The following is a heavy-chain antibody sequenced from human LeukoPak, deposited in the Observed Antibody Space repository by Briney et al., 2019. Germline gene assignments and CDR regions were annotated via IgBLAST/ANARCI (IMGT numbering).Heavy chain of an antibody. CDR3: ARGGFTLTREDPFDI. J-gene: IGHJ3*02. Sequence: GGSLRLSCVASGFPFGTYDMSWVRQAPGKGLEWVSSTTSDSSHIYYAVSVRGRFTMSRDNAKNSLYLRMDSLRAEDTAVYYCARGGFTLTREDPFDIWGQGTMVTVSS. CDR1: GFPFGTYD. CDR2: TTSDSSHI. D-gene: IGHD3-22*01. V-gene: IGHV3-21*06.